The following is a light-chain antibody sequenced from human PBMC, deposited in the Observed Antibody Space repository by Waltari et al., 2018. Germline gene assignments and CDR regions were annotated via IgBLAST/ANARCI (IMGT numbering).Light chain of an antibody. Sequence: DIQMTQSPSSLSASVGDRVTITCRASQGISVDLAWYQQKPGKAPQLMISVASTLQFGVPSRFSGSGSGTDFTLTISGLQPDDFATYYCQKYDSAPQTFGQGTKVEIK. CDR3: QKYDSAPQT. CDR1: QGISVD. J-gene: IGKJ1*01. CDR2: VAS. V-gene: IGKV1-27*01.